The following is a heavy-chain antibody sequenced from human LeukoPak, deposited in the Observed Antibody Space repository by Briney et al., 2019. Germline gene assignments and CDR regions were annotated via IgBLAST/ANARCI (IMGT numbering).Heavy chain of an antibody. J-gene: IGHJ4*02. CDR2: IYHSGST. D-gene: IGHD3-9*01. Sequence: PSQTLSLTCTVSGGSISSGSYYWSWIRQPPGKGLEWIGYIYHSGSTYYNPSLKSRVTISVDRSKNQFSLKLSSVTAADTAVYYCASAHYDILTGYVFDYWGQGTLVTVSS. CDR1: GGSISSGSYY. CDR3: ASAHYDILTGYVFDY. V-gene: IGHV4-30-2*01.